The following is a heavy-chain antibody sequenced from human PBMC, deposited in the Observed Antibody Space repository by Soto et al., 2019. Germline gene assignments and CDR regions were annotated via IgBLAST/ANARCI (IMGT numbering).Heavy chain of an antibody. V-gene: IGHV4-39*01. CDR1: GGAISSGPYS. Sequence: PSETLSLTCSVSGGAISSGPYSWGWIRQPPGEGLEWIGTFYYSGRTFYNPSLESRVTISVDPSKYQFSLKVSSVTAADTAVYYCARLGGYCANARCYGYYAMDVWGQGTTVT. D-gene: IGHD2-8*01. J-gene: IGHJ6*02. CDR2: FYYSGRT. CDR3: ARLGGYCANARCYGYYAMDV.